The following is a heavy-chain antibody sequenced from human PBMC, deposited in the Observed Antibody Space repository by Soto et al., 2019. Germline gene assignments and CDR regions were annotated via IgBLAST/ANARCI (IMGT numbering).Heavy chain of an antibody. V-gene: IGHV4-39*01. J-gene: IGHJ4*02. CDR1: GGSISSSPYF. Sequence: ETLSLTCCVSGGSISSSPYFWGWIRQPPEKGLEWIGSVHYAGNTYYNPSLKSRVTISVDTSKNQFSLRLSAVTAADTAVYYCARPFGYFNNTPSDWSPRTPVTVSS. CDR2: VHYAGNT. CDR3: ARPFGYFNNTPSD. D-gene: IGHD5-12*01.